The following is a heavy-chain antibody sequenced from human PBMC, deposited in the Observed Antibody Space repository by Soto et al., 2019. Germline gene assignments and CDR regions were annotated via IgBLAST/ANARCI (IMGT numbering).Heavy chain of an antibody. CDR2: IYYSGST. CDR3: AREERQWPKGTYGRDV. V-gene: IGHV4-59*01. CDR1: GGSISSYY. D-gene: IGHD6-19*01. Sequence: SDTLSLTWTVSGGSISSYYWSWIRQPPGKGLEWIGYIYYSGSTNYNPSLKSRVTISVDTSKNQFSLKLSSVTAADTAVYYCAREERQWPKGTYGRDVWGQGTTVTAP. J-gene: IGHJ6*02.